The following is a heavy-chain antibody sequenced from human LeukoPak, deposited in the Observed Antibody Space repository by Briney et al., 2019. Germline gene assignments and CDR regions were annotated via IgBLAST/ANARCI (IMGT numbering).Heavy chain of an antibody. D-gene: IGHD5-12*01. V-gene: IGHV3-23*01. J-gene: IGHJ1*01. CDR3: GRSAYSGYDWGYMAQV. Sequence: GVSLRLSCGGSGFTFRGYALTWVRQAPGKGREGGAGISNRGSVAYHADSLKGRFTISRNNSKNTVYVQMNSLRVEDTAVYYCGRSAYSGYDWGYMAQVWGQGTLVTISS. CDR1: GFTFRGYA. CDR2: ISNRGSVA.